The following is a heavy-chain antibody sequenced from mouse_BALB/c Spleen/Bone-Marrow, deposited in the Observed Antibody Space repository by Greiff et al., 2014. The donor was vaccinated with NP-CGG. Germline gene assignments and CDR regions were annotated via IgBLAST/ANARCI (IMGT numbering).Heavy chain of an antibody. J-gene: IGHJ3*01. Sequence: QVQLQQSGAELVRPGASVTLSCKASGYTFTDYEMHWVEQTPVHGLEWIGAIDPETGGTAYNQKFKGKATLTADKSSSTAYMELRSLTSEDSAVYYCTSYDWFAYWGQGTLVTVSA. V-gene: IGHV1-15*01. CDR1: GYTFTDYE. CDR2: IDPETGGT. D-gene: IGHD2-12*01. CDR3: TSYDWFAY.